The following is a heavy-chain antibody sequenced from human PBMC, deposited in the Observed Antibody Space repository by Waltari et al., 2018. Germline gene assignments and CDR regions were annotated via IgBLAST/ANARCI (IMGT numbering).Heavy chain of an antibody. J-gene: IGHJ4*02. Sequence: QVQLQQWGAGLLKPSETLALTCRSYGASFSGYYWIWRRQPPGKGLEGIGEINHSGSTNYNPSLKSRVTISVATSKNQFSLKLSSVTAADTAVYYCARAVRTTVTTKPGVYFDYWGQGTLVTVSS. CDR2: INHSGST. V-gene: IGHV4-34*01. D-gene: IGHD4-17*01. CDR1: GASFSGYY. CDR3: ARAVRTTVTTKPGVYFDY.